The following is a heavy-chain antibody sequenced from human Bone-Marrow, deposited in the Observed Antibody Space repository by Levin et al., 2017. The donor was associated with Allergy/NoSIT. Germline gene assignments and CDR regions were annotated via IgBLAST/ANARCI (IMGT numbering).Heavy chain of an antibody. D-gene: IGHD2/OR15-2a*01. CDR1: GGSFSTFY. CDR2: IYFSGST. Sequence: GSLRLSCTVSGGSFSTFYWSLIRQSPGKGLEWIGHIYFSGSTDYNPSLESRVTMSVDTSRMEYSLRLTSMTAADTAVYYCARGGPRRFPFDVWGQGRLVTVSS. V-gene: IGHV4-59*01. J-gene: IGHJ4*02. CDR3: ARGGPRRFPFDV.